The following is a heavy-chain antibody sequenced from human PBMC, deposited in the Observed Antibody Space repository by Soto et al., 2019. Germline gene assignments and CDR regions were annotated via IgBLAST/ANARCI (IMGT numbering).Heavy chain of an antibody. J-gene: IGHJ6*02. CDR1: GFTFSSYA. CDR2: ISYDGSNK. CDR3: ARGGLWDPTGYGMDV. Sequence: QVQLVESGGGVVQPGRSLRLSCAASGFTFSSYAMHWVRQAPGKGLEWVAVISYDGSNKYYADSVKGRFTISRDNSKNQLYLQMNSLRAEDTAVYYCARGGLWDPTGYGMDVWGQGTTVTVSS. D-gene: IGHD3-16*01. V-gene: IGHV3-30-3*01.